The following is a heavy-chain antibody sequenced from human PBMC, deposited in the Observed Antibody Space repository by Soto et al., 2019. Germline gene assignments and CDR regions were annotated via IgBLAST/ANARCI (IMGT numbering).Heavy chain of an antibody. CDR3: ARHSLTKAAASDY. CDR2: IYYSGST. Sequence: SETLSLTCTVSGGSISSSSYYWGWIRQPPGKGLEWIGSIYYSGSTYYNPSLKSRVTISVDTSKNQFSLKLSSVTAADTAVYYCARHSLTKAAASDYWGQGTLVTVSS. D-gene: IGHD6-13*01. CDR1: GGSISSSSYY. V-gene: IGHV4-39*01. J-gene: IGHJ4*02.